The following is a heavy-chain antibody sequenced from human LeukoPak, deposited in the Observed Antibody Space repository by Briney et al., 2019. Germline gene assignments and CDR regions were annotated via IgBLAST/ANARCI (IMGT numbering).Heavy chain of an antibody. CDR3: ARGKGNYGDPASFDY. V-gene: IGHV1-18*01. J-gene: IGHJ4*02. CDR1: GYTFTSYG. Sequence: GASVKVSCKASGYTFTSYGISWVRQAPGQGLEWMGWISVYNGNTNYAQKLQGRVTVTTDTSTSTVYMEVRSLRSDDTAVYYCARGKGNYGDPASFDYWGQGTLVTVSS. CDR2: ISVYNGNT. D-gene: IGHD4-17*01.